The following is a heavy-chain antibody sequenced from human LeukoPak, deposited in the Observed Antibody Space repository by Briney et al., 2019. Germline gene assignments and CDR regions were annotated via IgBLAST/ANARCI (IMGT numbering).Heavy chain of an antibody. J-gene: IGHJ4*02. CDR3: ARVDPDSSSTLEVFDY. Sequence: SETLSLTCTVSGGSICSYYWSWIRQPPGKGLEWIGYIYYSGSTNYNPSLKSRVTISVDTSKNQFSLKLSSVTAADTAVYYCARVDPDSSSTLEVFDYWGQGTLVTVSS. D-gene: IGHD6-6*01. V-gene: IGHV4-59*01. CDR2: IYYSGST. CDR1: GGSICSYY.